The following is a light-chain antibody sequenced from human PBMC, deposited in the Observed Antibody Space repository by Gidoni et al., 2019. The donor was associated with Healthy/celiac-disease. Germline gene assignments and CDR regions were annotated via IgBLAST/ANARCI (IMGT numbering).Light chain of an antibody. CDR2: GNS. CDR1: SSNIGAGYD. J-gene: IGLJ2*01. Sequence: QSVLTQPPSVSGDPGQRVTIPCTGSSSNIGAGYDVHWYQQLPGTAPKLLIYGNSNRPSGVPDRFSGSKSGTSASLAITGLQAEDEADYYCQSYDSSLSGSVVFGGGTKLTVL. CDR3: QSYDSSLSGSVV. V-gene: IGLV1-40*01.